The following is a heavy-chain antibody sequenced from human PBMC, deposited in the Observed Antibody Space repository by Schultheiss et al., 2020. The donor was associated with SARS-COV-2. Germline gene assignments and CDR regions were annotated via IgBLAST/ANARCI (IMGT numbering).Heavy chain of an antibody. CDR1: GGSFSGYY. V-gene: IGHV4-34*01. Sequence: SQTLSLTCAVYGGSFSGYYWSWIRQPPGKGLEWIGYVHDSGSTNYSPSLKSRVTISLDTSKNQFSLKLSSVTAADTAVYYCARAAPDQLLYGHPRGYYYYMDVWGKGTTVTVSS. J-gene: IGHJ6*03. CDR3: ARAAPDQLLYGHPRGYYYYMDV. CDR2: VHDSGST. D-gene: IGHD2-2*02.